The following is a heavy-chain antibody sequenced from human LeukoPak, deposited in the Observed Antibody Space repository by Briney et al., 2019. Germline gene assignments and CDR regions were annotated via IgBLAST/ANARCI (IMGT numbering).Heavy chain of an antibody. J-gene: IGHJ4*02. CDR1: GYTFTSYG. Sequence: ASVKVSCKASGYTFTSYGISWVRQAPGQGLEWMGIINPSGGSTSYAQKFQGRVTMTRDTSTSTVYMELSSLRSEDTAVYYCASIHYDYVWGSYRPPDYWGQGTLVTVSS. D-gene: IGHD3-16*02. CDR3: ASIHYDYVWGSYRPPDY. V-gene: IGHV1-46*01. CDR2: INPSGGST.